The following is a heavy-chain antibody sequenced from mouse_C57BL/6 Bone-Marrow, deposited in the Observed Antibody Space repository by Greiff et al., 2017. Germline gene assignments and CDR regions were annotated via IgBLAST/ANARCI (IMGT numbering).Heavy chain of an antibody. CDR3: TTDGYYGY. D-gene: IGHD2-3*01. J-gene: IGHJ3*01. CDR1: GFNIKDDY. Sequence: EVKLMESGAELVRPGASVKLSCTASGFNIKDDYMHWVKQRPEQGLEWIGWIDPENGDTEYASKFQGKATITADTSSNTAYLQLSSLTSEDTAVYYCTTDGYYGYWGQVTLVAVSA. V-gene: IGHV14-4*01. CDR2: IDPENGDT.